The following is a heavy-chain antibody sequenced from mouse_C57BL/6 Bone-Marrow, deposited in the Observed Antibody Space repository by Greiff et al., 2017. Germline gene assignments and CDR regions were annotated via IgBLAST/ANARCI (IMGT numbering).Heavy chain of an antibody. CDR3: ARGGNYRGYFDY. D-gene: IGHD2-1*01. V-gene: IGHV1-39*01. CDR2: ISPNYGTT. Sequence: VQLQQSGRELVKPGASVKISCKASGYSFTDYNMNWVKQSNGKSLEWIGVISPNYGTTSYNQKFKGKVTLTVDQSSSTAYMQLNSLTSEDSAVYYCARGGNYRGYFDYWGQGTTLTVSS. CDR1: GYSFTDYN. J-gene: IGHJ2*01.